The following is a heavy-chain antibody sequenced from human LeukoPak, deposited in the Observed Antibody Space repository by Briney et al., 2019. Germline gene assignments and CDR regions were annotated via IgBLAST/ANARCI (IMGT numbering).Heavy chain of an antibody. CDR3: ARYFAYGEVDP. V-gene: IGHV4-61*02. Sequence: PSQTLSLTCTVSGGSISSASCYWSWIRHPAGKGLEWIGRIYTSGSPNYNPSLKSRVTISLDTSRNQFSLKLSSVTAADTAVYYCARYFAYGEVDPWGQGTLVTVSS. J-gene: IGHJ5*02. D-gene: IGHD4-17*01. CDR1: GGSISSASCY. CDR2: IYTSGSP.